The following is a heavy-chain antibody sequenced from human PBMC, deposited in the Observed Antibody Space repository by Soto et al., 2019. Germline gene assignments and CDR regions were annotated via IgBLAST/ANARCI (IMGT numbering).Heavy chain of an antibody. CDR3: ARGEGMGGLHIVATIGVGYYYYMDV. V-gene: IGHV3-11*01. J-gene: IGHJ6*03. CDR2: ISSSDSTI. Sequence: QVQLVESGGGLVKPGGSLRLSCAASGFTFSDYYMSWIRQAPGKGLEWVSYISSSDSTIYYADSVKGRFTISRDNAKNSLYLQMNSLRAEDTAVYYCARGEGMGGLHIVATIGVGYYYYMDVWGKGTTVTVSS. CDR1: GFTFSDYY. D-gene: IGHD5-12*01.